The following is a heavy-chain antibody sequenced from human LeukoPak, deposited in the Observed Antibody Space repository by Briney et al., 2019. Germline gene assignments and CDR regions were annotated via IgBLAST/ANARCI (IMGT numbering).Heavy chain of an antibody. V-gene: IGHV4-39*07. CDR3: ARDGAVAGGAFDI. CDR1: GGSISSSSYY. CDR2: IYYSGST. Sequence: PSETLSLTCTVSGGSISSSSYYWGWIRQPPGKGLEWIGSIYYSGSTYYNPSLKSRVTISVDTSKNQFSLKLSSVTAADTAVYYCARDGAVAGGAFDIWGQGTMVTVSS. D-gene: IGHD6-19*01. J-gene: IGHJ3*02.